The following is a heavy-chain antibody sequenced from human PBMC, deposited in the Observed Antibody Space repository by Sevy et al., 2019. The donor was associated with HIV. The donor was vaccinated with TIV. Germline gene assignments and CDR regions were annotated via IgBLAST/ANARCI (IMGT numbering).Heavy chain of an antibody. CDR2: IKQDGSEK. J-gene: IGHJ6*02. CDR3: ARHVGRGYDFWSGYPYYYYYGMDV. CDR1: GFTFSSYW. Sequence: GGSLRLYCAASGFTFSSYWMSWVRQAPGKGLEWVANIKQDGSEKYYVDSVKGRFTISRDNAKNSLYLQMNSLRAEDTAVYYCARHVGRGYDFWSGYPYYYYYGMDVWGQGTTVTVSS. D-gene: IGHD3-3*01. V-gene: IGHV3-7*01.